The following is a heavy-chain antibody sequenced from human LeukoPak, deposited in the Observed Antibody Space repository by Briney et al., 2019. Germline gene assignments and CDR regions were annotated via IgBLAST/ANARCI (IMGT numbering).Heavy chain of an antibody. D-gene: IGHD6-6*01. J-gene: IGHJ4*02. V-gene: IGHV3-64*01. Sequence: GGSLRLSCAASGFAFSTYAMHWVRQAPGKGLEYDAGISSDGIGTYYVNSVKGRFIISRENSNKTLYLQMGSLRADDMAVYYCARGVVAAHYFDYWGQGALVTVSS. CDR1: GFAFSTYA. CDR2: ISSDGIGT. CDR3: ARGVVAAHYFDY.